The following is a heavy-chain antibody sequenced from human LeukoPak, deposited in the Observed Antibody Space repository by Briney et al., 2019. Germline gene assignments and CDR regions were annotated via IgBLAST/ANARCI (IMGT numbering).Heavy chain of an antibody. CDR1: GFTFNSYW. CDR3: AREKASTTGTTDYDY. V-gene: IGHV3-74*01. Sequence: GGSLRLSCAASGFTFNSYWMHWVRQVPGKGLVWVSRINSDGSRTNYVDSAKGRFTISRDNAKNTLFLQMNSLRAGDTAVYYCAREKASTTGTTDYDYWGQGTLVTVSS. CDR2: INSDGSRT. D-gene: IGHD1-1*01. J-gene: IGHJ4*02.